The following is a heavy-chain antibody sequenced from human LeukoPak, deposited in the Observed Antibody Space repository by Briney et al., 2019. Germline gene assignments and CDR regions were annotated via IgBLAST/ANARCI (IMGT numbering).Heavy chain of an antibody. CDR2: ISYDGSNK. J-gene: IGHJ4*02. Sequence: GSLRLSCAASGFTFSSYGMHWVRQAPGKGLEWVAVISYDGSNKYYADSVKGRFTISRDNSKNTLYLQMNSLRAEDTAVYYCAIQAGDFDYWGQGTLVTVSS. D-gene: IGHD4-17*01. CDR1: GFTFSSYG. V-gene: IGHV3-30*03. CDR3: AIQAGDFDY.